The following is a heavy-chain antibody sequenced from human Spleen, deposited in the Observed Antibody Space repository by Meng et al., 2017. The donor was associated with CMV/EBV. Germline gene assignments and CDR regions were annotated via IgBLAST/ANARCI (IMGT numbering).Heavy chain of an antibody. CDR1: VTVSRYA. CDR2: ISGSGGST. Sequence: VTVSRYAMRWVRQAPGRGLEWVSAISGSGGSTYYADSVKGRFTISRDNSKNTLYLQMNSLRAEDTAVYYCAKDGAVRLDYYPTFDYWGQGTLVTVSS. D-gene: IGHD3-22*01. J-gene: IGHJ4*02. V-gene: IGHV3-23*01. CDR3: AKDGAVRLDYYPTFDY.